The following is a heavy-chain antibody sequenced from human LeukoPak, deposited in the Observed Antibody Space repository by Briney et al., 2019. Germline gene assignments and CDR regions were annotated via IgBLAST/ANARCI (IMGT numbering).Heavy chain of an antibody. V-gene: IGHV3-48*01. CDR2: ISSSSGTI. CDR1: GFIFSNYN. Sequence: PGRSLRLSCAASGFIFSNYNMNWVRQPPGEWLEWLSYISSSSGTIYYADSVKGRFTISGDNAKNSLYLQMNSLRAEDTAVYYCARALGYSYGYAVDYWGQGTLVTVSS. D-gene: IGHD5-18*01. CDR3: ARALGYSYGYAVDY. J-gene: IGHJ4*02.